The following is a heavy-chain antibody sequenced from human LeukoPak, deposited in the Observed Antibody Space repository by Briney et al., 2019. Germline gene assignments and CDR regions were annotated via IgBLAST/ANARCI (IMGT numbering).Heavy chain of an antibody. Sequence: GGSLRLSCAASGFTFSNYAMHWVRQAPGKGLEYVSSITSNGDTTYYASSVQGRFTISRDNSKNTLYLQMGSLRAEDMAVYYCARDLTGVGDYWGQGTLVTVSS. CDR2: ITSNGDTT. V-gene: IGHV3-64*01. J-gene: IGHJ4*02. CDR1: GFTFSNYA. D-gene: IGHD3-9*01. CDR3: ARDLTGVGDY.